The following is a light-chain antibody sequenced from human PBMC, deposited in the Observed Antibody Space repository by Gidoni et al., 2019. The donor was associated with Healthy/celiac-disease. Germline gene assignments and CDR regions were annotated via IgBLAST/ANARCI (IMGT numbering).Light chain of an antibody. V-gene: IGKV1-5*03. CDR1: QSISSW. J-gene: IGKJ4*01. Sequence: DIQMTQSPSTLSASVGDRVTITCRASQSISSWLAWYQQKPGKAPKLLIYKASSLESGVPSRFSGGGSGTEFTLTISSLQPDDFATYYCQQYNSYSSRTFGGXTKVEIK. CDR3: QQYNSYSSRT. CDR2: KAS.